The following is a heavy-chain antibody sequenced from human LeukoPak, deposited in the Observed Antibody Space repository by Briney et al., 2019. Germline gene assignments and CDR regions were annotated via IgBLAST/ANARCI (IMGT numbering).Heavy chain of an antibody. V-gene: IGHV3-9*01. CDR2: ISWNSGSI. CDR1: GFTFDDYA. Sequence: GGSLRLSCAASGFTFDDYAMHWVRQAPGEGLEWVSGISWNSGSIGYADSVKGRFTISRDNAKNSLYLQMNSLRAEDTALYYCAKVVTMVRGVTIPAYYYGMDVWGQGTTVTVSS. D-gene: IGHD3-10*01. CDR3: AKVVTMVRGVTIPAYYYGMDV. J-gene: IGHJ6*02.